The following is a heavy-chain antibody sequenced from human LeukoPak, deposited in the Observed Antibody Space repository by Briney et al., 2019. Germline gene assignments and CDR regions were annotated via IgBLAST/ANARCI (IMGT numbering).Heavy chain of an antibody. CDR3: ARAPFYGGLDF. Sequence: GGSLRLSCAASGFTFSSYAMHWVRQAPGKGLEWVAMISYDGTNKYYADSVKGRFTISRDNSQNTLYLQMNSLRAEDTAVYYCARAPFYGGLDFWGQGTLVTVSS. V-gene: IGHV3-30-3*01. D-gene: IGHD2-15*01. J-gene: IGHJ4*02. CDR2: ISYDGTNK. CDR1: GFTFSSYA.